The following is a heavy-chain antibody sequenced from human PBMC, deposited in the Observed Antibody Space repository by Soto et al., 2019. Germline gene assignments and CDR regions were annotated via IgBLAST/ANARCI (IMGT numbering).Heavy chain of an antibody. CDR1: GGSISSGDYY. V-gene: IGHV4-30-4*01. J-gene: IGHJ6*02. CDR3: ARDTYYYHSSGTDV. Sequence: PSETLSLTCTVSGGSISSGDYYWSWIRQPPGKGLEWIGYIYYSGSTYYNPSLKSRVTISVDTSKNQFSLKLSSVTAADTAVYYCARDTYYYHSSGTDVWGQGTTVTLSS. D-gene: IGHD3-22*01. CDR2: IYYSGST.